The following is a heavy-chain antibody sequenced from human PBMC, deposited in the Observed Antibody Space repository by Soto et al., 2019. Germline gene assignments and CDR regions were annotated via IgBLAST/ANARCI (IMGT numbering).Heavy chain of an antibody. D-gene: IGHD2-8*02. J-gene: IGHJ5*02. CDR3: ARDLKDCLRGVGWFDP. V-gene: IGHV1-69*01. Sequence: QVQLVQSGAEVKKPGSSVKVSCKASGGTFSSFHISWVRQAPGQGLEWMGGIIPIFGTTNYAQKFQERVTITADVSTSTAYMELISLTSDDTAVYYCARDLKDCLRGVGWFDPWGQGTLVTVSS. CDR2: IIPIFGTT. CDR1: GGTFSSFH.